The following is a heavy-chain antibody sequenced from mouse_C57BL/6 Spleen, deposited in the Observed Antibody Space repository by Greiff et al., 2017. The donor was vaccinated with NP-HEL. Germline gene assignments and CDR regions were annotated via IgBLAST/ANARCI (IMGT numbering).Heavy chain of an antibody. D-gene: IGHD3-2*02. CDR3: ARDAGSSGYAFAY. CDR1: GFTFSDFY. Sequence: EVKVVESGGGLVQSGRSLRLSCATSGFTFSDFYMEWVRQAPGKGLEWIAASRNKANDYTTEYSASVKGRFIVSRDTSQSILYRQRNALRAEDTAIYYCARDAGSSGYAFAYWGQGTLVTVSA. V-gene: IGHV7-1*01. J-gene: IGHJ3*01. CDR2: SRNKANDYTT.